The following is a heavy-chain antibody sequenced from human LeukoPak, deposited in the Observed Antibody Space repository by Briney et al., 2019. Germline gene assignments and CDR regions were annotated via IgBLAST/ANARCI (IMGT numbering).Heavy chain of an antibody. CDR3: ARAPEYGYGDPSDAFDI. V-gene: IGHV3-53*01. Sequence: HAGGSLRLSCAASGFTVSSNYMSWVRQAPGKGLEWVSVIYSGGSTYYADSVKGRFTISRDNSKNTLYLQMNSLRAEDTAVYYCARAPEYGYGDPSDAFDIWGQGTMVTVSS. CDR2: IYSGGST. J-gene: IGHJ3*02. CDR1: GFTVSSNY. D-gene: IGHD4-17*01.